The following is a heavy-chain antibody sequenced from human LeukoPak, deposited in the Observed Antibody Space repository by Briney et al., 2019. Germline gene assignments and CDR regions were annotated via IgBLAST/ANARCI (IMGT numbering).Heavy chain of an antibody. D-gene: IGHD5-18*01. V-gene: IGHV1-69*05. CDR3: ARGYTAMAHAFDI. J-gene: IGHJ3*02. CDR2: IIPIFGTA. Sequence: SVEVSCKASGGTFSSYAISWVRQAPGQGLEWMGRIIPIFGTANYAQKFQGRVTITTDESTSTAYMELSSLRSEDTAVYDCARGYTAMAHAFDIWGQGTMVTVSS. CDR1: GGTFSSYA.